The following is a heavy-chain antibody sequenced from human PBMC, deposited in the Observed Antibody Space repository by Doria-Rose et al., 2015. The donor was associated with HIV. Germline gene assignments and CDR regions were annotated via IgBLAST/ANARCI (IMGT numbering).Heavy chain of an antibody. J-gene: IGHJ4*02. V-gene: IGHV2-26*01. D-gene: IGHD6-13*01. CDR2: IFSDDET. CDR1: GVSLSSPGMG. CDR3: ARIKSSRWYHKYYFDF. Sequence: QVTLKESGPVLVKPTETLTLTCTVSGVSLSSPGMGVSWIRQPPGKALEWLANIFSDDETSYKTSLKSRLTISRGTSKSQVVLTMTDMVPVDTATYYCARIKSSRWYHKYYFDFWGQGTLVIVSA.